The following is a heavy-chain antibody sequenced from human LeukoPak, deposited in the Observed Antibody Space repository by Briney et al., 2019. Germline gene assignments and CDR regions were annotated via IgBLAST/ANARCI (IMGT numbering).Heavy chain of an antibody. CDR1: GYTFTSYG. J-gene: IGHJ6*02. CDR3: ARGGGSSWYSPYYYYGMDV. CDR2: ISAYNGNT. V-gene: IGHV1-18*01. Sequence: ASVKVSCKASGYTFTSYGISWVRQAPGQGLEWMGWISAYNGNTNYAQKLQGRVTMTTDTSTSTAYMELRSLRSDDTAVYYCARGGGSSWYSPYYYYGMDVWGQGTTVTASS. D-gene: IGHD6-13*01.